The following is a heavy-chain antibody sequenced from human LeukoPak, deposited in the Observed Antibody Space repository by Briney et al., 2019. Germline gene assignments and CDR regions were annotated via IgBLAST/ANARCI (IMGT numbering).Heavy chain of an antibody. CDR2: IIPIFGTA. Sequence: SVKVSCKASGGTFSSYAISWVRQAPGQGHEWMGRIIPIFGTANYAQKFQGRVTITTDESTSTAYMELSSLRSEDTAVYYCARAAAVAGREDYYYYMDVWGKGTTVTVSS. CDR1: GGTFSSYA. CDR3: ARAAAVAGREDYYYYMDV. J-gene: IGHJ6*03. V-gene: IGHV1-69*05. D-gene: IGHD6-19*01.